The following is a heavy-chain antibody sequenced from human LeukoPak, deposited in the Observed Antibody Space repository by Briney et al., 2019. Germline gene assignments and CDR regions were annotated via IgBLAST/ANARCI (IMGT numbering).Heavy chain of an antibody. Sequence: GASVKVSCKASGYTFTGYYMHWVRQARAQGLEWMGWINPKSGGTNYAQKLQGRVTMTRDTSISTAYMERSRLRSDDTAVYYCARIRDGLDYWGQGTLVTVSS. CDR2: INPKSGGT. CDR3: ARIRDGLDY. J-gene: IGHJ4*02. CDR1: GYTFTGYY. V-gene: IGHV1-2*02.